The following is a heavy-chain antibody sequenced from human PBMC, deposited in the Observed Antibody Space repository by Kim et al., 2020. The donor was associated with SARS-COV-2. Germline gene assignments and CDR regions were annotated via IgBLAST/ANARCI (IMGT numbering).Heavy chain of an antibody. Sequence: SRVTISEDTSKNQFSLKLSSVNAADTAVYYCARGRENYDMLTGYQKAFDYWGQGTLVTVSS. D-gene: IGHD3-9*01. CDR3: ARGRENYDMLTGYQKAFDY. J-gene: IGHJ4*02. V-gene: IGHV4-31*02.